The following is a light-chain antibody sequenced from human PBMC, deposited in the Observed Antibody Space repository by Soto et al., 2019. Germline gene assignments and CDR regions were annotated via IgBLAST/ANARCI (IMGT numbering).Light chain of an antibody. V-gene: IGKV1-8*01. CDR1: QGISSY. CDR2: AAS. J-gene: IGKJ2*01. Sequence: AIRMTQSPSSFSASTGDRVTITCRASQGISSYLAWYQQKPGKAPKLLIYAASTLQSGVPSRFSGSGSGTDFTLTISCQQSEDFATYYCQQYYSYPLYTFGQGTKLEIK. CDR3: QQYYSYPLYT.